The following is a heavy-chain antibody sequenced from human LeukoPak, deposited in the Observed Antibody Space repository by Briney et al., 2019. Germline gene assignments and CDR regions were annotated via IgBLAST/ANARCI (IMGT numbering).Heavy chain of an antibody. J-gene: IGHJ6*04. V-gene: IGHV4-31*03. CDR3: AKGLRRGSGKKAYYYYGMDV. Sequence: SETLSLTCTVSGGSISSGGYYWSWIRQHPGKGLEWIGYIYYSGSTYYNPSLKSRVTISVDTSKNQFSLKLSSVTAADTAVYYCAKGLRRGSGKKAYYYYGMDVWGKGTTVTVSS. CDR1: GGSISSGGYY. D-gene: IGHD3-10*01. CDR2: IYYSGST.